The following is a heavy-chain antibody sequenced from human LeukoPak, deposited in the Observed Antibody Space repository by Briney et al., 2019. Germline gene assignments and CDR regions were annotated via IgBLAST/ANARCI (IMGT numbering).Heavy chain of an antibody. CDR1: GFTFSSYS. CDR2: ISSSSSTI. CDR3: ARDDYYDSSAAAYFQH. D-gene: IGHD3-22*01. J-gene: IGHJ1*01. V-gene: IGHV3-48*01. Sequence: GGSLRLSCAASGFTFSSYSMNWVRQAPGKGLEWVSYISSSSSTIYYADSVKGRFTISRDNAKNSLYLQMNSLRAEDTAVYYCARDDYYDSSAAAYFQHWGQGTLVTVSS.